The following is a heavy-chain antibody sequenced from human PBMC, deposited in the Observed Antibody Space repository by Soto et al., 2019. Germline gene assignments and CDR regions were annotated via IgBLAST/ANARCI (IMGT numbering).Heavy chain of an antibody. CDR1: GFTFSSYS. J-gene: IGHJ5*02. CDR2: ISSSSGTI. CDR3: ARGLAARPSWSAP. Sequence: EVQLVESGGGLVQPGGSLRLSCAASGFTFSSYSMNWVRQAPGKGLEWVSYISSSSGTIYYADSVKGRFTISRDNAKNSLYLQMNSLGDGDTAVYFCARGLAARPSWSAPWGQGTLFPVSS. D-gene: IGHD6-6*01. V-gene: IGHV3-48*02.